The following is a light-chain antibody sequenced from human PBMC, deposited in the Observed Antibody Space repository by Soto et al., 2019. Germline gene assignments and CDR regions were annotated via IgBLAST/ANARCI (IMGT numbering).Light chain of an antibody. CDR1: SSNIGTHY. J-gene: IGLJ1*01. Sequence: QSVLTQPPSASGTPGQRVTISCSGSSSNIGTHYVYWYQQLPGTAPKLLIHRNDQRPSGVPDRFSGSKSGTSASLAISGLRSEDEDDYYCATWDDSLSGFFVFGSGTKLTVL. CDR3: ATWDDSLSGFFV. CDR2: RND. V-gene: IGLV1-47*01.